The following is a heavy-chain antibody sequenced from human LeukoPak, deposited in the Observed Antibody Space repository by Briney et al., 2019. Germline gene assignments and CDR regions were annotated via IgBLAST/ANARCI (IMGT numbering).Heavy chain of an antibody. J-gene: IGHJ3*02. V-gene: IGHV5-51*01. CDR2: IHPGDSKT. D-gene: IGHD3-10*01. Sequence: SGESLKISCKASGYTFRSYCIAWVRQMPGKGLEWMGIIHPGDSKTTHSPSFQGQVTISADKSITSAYLQWSRLKASDSAMYYCAYFGGGGFDIWGQGTVVSVSS. CDR3: AYFGGGGFDI. CDR1: GYTFRSYC.